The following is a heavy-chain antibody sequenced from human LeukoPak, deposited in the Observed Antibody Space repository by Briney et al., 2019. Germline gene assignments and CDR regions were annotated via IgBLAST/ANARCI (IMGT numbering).Heavy chain of an antibody. CDR1: GYTFTSYD. Sequence: ASVKVSCKASGYTFTSYDINWVRQATGQGLEWMGWMNPNSGNTGYAQKFQGRVTMTRNTSISTAYMELSSLRSEDTAVYYCANERIAVASLDYWGQGTLVTVSS. V-gene: IGHV1-8*01. J-gene: IGHJ4*02. D-gene: IGHD6-19*01. CDR2: MNPNSGNT. CDR3: ANERIAVASLDY.